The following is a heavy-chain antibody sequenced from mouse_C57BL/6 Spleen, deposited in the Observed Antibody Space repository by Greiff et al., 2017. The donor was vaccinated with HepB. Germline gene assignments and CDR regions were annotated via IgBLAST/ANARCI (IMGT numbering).Heavy chain of an antibody. CDR1: GYTFTDYY. CDR3: AREGYDYDTWFAY. D-gene: IGHD2-4*01. J-gene: IGHJ3*01. V-gene: IGHV1-26*01. CDR2: INPNNGGT. Sequence: VQLQQSGPELVKPGASVKISCKASGYTFTDYYMNWVKQSHGKSLEWIGDINPNNGGTSYNQKFKGKATLTVDKSSSTAYMELRSLTSEDSAVYYCAREGYDYDTWFAYWGQGTLVTVSA.